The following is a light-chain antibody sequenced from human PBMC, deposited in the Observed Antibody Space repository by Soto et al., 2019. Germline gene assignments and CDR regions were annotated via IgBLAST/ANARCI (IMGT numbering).Light chain of an antibody. CDR2: EVS. V-gene: IGLV2-14*01. CDR3: ASYTNTNSWV. Sequence: QSALTQPASVSGSPGQSITISCTGSSSDVGGYNYVSWYQHHPGKAPKVIIFEVSNRPSGISDRFSGSKSGNTASLTISGLQAEDEADYWCASYTNTNSWVFGGGTKLTVL. J-gene: IGLJ3*02. CDR1: SSDVGGYNY.